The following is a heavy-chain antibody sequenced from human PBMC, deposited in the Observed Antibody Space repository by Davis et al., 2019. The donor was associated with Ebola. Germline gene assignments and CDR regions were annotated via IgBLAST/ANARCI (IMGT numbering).Heavy chain of an antibody. CDR1: GGSISSYY. V-gene: IGHV4-59*12. Sequence: SETLSLTCTVSGGSISSYYWSWIRQPPGKGLEWIGYIYYSGSTNYNPSLESQVTISLDTSKSQFSLKLSSVTAADTAVYFCARVGGYGEYPTIYYFDSWGQGTQLTVSS. D-gene: IGHD4-17*01. J-gene: IGHJ4*02. CDR2: IYYSGST. CDR3: ARVGGYGEYPTIYYFDS.